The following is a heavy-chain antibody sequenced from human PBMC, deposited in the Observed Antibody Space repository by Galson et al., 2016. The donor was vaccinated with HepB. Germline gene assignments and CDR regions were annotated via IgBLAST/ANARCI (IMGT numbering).Heavy chain of an antibody. D-gene: IGHD3-10*01. CDR2: ISIGSSRI. J-gene: IGHJ4*02. CDR3: VGDRDGQRHMVHGEY. V-gene: IGHV3-48*02. CDR1: GFTFSSYS. Sequence: SLRLSCAAPGFTFSSYSLNWVRQAPGKGLEWISYISIGSSRIYYADSVKGRFTISRDNAKNSLFLQMNSLRDEDTAVYFCVGDRDGQRHMVHGEYWGRGTLVTVSS.